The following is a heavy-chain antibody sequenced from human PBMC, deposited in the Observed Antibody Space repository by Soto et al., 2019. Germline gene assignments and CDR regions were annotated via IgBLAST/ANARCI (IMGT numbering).Heavy chain of an antibody. J-gene: IGHJ3*01. CDR2: IGGEAVGT. V-gene: IGHV3-23*01. D-gene: IGHD3-3*02. CDR3: AKDSIDHNGIYHPFDF. CDR1: GFIFSHYA. Sequence: GGSLRLSCTASGFIFSHYAMNWVRQGPGKGLEWVSVIGGEAVGTKCADSVKGRCTVSRDNSKNTMYLQLDSLRDDDTAIYYCAKDSIDHNGIYHPFDFWGEGTMVTVSS.